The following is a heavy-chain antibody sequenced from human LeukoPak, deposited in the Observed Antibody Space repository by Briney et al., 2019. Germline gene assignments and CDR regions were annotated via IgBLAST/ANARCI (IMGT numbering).Heavy chain of an antibody. V-gene: IGHV4-59*11. Sequence: SETLSLTCTVSGGSMNSHYWSWIRQPPGKGLEWIGYMLDTVTTKDNPSLKSRFTLSADTSKNQFSLRLTSVTAADTAVYYCATIKRGNIYGYFDFWGQGVLVTVSS. J-gene: IGHJ4*02. CDR2: MLDTVTT. D-gene: IGHD5-18*01. CDR3: ATIKRGNIYGYFDF. CDR1: GGSMNSHY.